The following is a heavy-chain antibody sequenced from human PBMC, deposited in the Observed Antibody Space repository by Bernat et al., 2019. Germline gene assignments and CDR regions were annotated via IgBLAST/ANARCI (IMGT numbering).Heavy chain of an antibody. CDR1: GRFFSDYQ. J-gene: IGHJ4*02. Sequence: QVQLQQWGAGLLKPSETLSLTCAVYGRFFSDYQWTRIRQTPGKGLEWIGEINHSEYTKYNPSLGSRITMSIDTSKQQFSLNMTSVTAADTGVYYCSSFFRLRYIFDYWGQGSLFTLSS. D-gene: IGHD1-1*01. V-gene: IGHV4-34*01. CDR2: INHSEYT. CDR3: SSFFRLRYIFDY.